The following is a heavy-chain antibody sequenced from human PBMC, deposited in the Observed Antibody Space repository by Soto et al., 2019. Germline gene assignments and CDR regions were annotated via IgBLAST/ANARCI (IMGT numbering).Heavy chain of an antibody. Sequence: EVQLLESGGGLVQPGGSLRLSCAASGFTFSSYAMSWVRQAPWKGLEWVSAISGSGGSTYYADSVKGRFTISRANSMTTRYLEMNSRRAEDTAVYYCEKDRGGAVAGRFGYWGQGPLVTVSS. CDR1: GFTFSSYA. CDR2: ISGSGGST. V-gene: IGHV3-23*01. D-gene: IGHD6-19*01. CDR3: EKDRGGAVAGRFGY. J-gene: IGHJ4*02.